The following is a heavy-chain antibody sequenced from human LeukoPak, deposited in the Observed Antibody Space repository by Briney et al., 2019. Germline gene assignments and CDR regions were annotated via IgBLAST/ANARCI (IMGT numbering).Heavy chain of an antibody. CDR2: INPNSGGT. CDR3: AREGGPKRATIGGDFGY. V-gene: IGHV1-2*02. Sequence: ASVKLSRKASGYTFTGYYMHWVRQAPGQGPEWMGWINPNSGGTNYAQKFQGRVTMTRDTSISTAYMELSRLRSDDTAVYYCAREGGPKRATIGGDFGYWGRGTLVTVSS. CDR1: GYTFTGYY. D-gene: IGHD5-24*01. J-gene: IGHJ4*02.